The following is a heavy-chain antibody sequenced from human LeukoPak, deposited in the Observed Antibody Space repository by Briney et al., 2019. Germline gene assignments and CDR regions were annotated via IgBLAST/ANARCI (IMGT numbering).Heavy chain of an antibody. J-gene: IGHJ6*03. D-gene: IGHD6-6*01. CDR1: GGSITGYY. CDR2: IYTSEST. V-gene: IGHV4-4*09. Sequence: PSETLSLTCTVPGGSITGYYWSWIRQPPGKGLEWIGYIYTSESTNYNPSLKSRVAISVDTSKNQLSLKLSSVTAADTAVYYCTASGTIAARLHYYYYMDVWGTGTTVTVSS. CDR3: TASGTIAARLHYYYYMDV.